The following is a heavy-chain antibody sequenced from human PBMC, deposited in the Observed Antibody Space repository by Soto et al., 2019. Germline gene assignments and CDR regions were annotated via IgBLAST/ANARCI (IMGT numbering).Heavy chain of an antibody. D-gene: IGHD3-16*01. V-gene: IGHV4-59*08. J-gene: IGHJ4*02. CDR2: IYYSGST. CDR1: GGSISSYY. CDR3: ARHTYYFDY. Sequence: PSETLSLTCTVSGGSISSYYWSWIRQPPGKGLEWIGYIYYSGSTNYNPSLKSRVTISVDTSKNQFSLKLSSVTAADTAVYYCARHTYYFDYWGQGTLVTVS.